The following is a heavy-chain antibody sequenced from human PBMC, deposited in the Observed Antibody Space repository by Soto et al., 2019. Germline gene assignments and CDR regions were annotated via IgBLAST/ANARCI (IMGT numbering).Heavy chain of an antibody. CDR1: GYTFTGYY. D-gene: IGHD3-16*01. CDR3: ARVRPKRGDYYFDY. J-gene: IGHJ4*02. Sequence: ASVKVSCKASGYTFTGYYMHWVRQAPGQGLEWMGWINPNSGGTNYAQKFQGWVTMTRDTSISTAYMELSRLRSDDTAVYYCARVRPKRGDYYFDYWGQGTLVTVSS. V-gene: IGHV1-2*04. CDR2: INPNSGGT.